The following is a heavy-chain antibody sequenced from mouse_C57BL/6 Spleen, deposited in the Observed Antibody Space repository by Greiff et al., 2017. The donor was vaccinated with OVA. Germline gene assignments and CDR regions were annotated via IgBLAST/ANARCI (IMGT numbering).Heavy chain of an antibody. CDR3: ARWDDYDEGNYFDY. D-gene: IGHD2-4*01. CDR2: IHPNSGST. CDR1: GYTFTSYW. V-gene: IGHV1-64*01. Sequence: QFQLQQPGAELVKPGASVKLSCKASGYTFTSYWMHWVKQRPGQGLEWIGMIHPNSGSTNYNEKFKSKATLTVDKSSSTAYMQLSSLTSEDSAVYYCARWDDYDEGNYFDYWGQGTTLTVSS. J-gene: IGHJ2*01.